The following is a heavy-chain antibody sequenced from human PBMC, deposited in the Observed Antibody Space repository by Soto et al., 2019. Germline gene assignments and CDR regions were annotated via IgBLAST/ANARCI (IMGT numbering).Heavy chain of an antibody. V-gene: IGHV3-23*01. CDR1: GFTFGSYA. CDR2: ISGSGGST. CDR3: AKGARVYCSTSSCYFDY. D-gene: IGHD2-15*01. J-gene: IGHJ4*02. Sequence: XGSLILSCAAAGFTFGSYAMSWVRQAPGRGPEWVSAISGSGGSTYYADSVKGRFTISRDNSKNTLYLQMNSLRAEDTAVYYCAKGARVYCSTSSCYFDYWGQGTLVTVSS.